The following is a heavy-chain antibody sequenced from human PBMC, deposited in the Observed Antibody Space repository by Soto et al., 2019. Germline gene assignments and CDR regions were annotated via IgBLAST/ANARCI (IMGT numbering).Heavy chain of an antibody. CDR2: ISGSGGST. D-gene: IGHD4-17*01. Sequence: EVQLLESGGGLVQPGGSLRLSCAASGFTFSSYAMSWVRQAPGKGLEWVSAISGSGGSTYYADSVKGRFTISRDNSKNPLYLQMNSLRAEDTAVYYCAKDPYGDYVGYYYYGMDVWGQGTTVTVSS. CDR3: AKDPYGDYVGYYYYGMDV. CDR1: GFTFSSYA. V-gene: IGHV3-23*01. J-gene: IGHJ6*02.